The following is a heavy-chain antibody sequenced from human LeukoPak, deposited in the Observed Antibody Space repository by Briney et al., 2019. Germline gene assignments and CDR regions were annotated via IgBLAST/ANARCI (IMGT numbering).Heavy chain of an antibody. Sequence: GGSLRLSCAASGFTLSNYWMNWVRQAPGTGLEWVANIKQDGSEKYYVDSVKGRFTISRDNAKNSLYLQMNSLRAEDTAVYYRAPSSGYYLLDYWGLGTLVTVSS. V-gene: IGHV3-7*01. J-gene: IGHJ4*02. CDR1: GFTLSNYW. D-gene: IGHD3-22*01. CDR3: APSSGYYLLDY. CDR2: IKQDGSEK.